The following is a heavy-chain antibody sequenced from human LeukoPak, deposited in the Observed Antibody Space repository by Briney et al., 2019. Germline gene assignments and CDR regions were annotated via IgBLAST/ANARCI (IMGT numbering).Heavy chain of an antibody. J-gene: IGHJ6*02. CDR2: IHSDGSST. CDR1: GFTFSSYW. Sequence: GGSLRLSCAASGFTFSSYWMHWVRQAPGKGLVWVSHIHSDGSSTSYADSVEGRFTISRDNAKNTLYLQMNSLRAEDTAVYYCARDRVPSSTWWEDYYYGMDVWGQGTTVTVSS. D-gene: IGHD1-26*01. V-gene: IGHV3-74*01. CDR3: ARDRVPSSTWWEDYYYGMDV.